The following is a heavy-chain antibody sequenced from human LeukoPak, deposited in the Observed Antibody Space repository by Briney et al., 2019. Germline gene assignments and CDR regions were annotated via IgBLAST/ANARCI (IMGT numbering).Heavy chain of an antibody. J-gene: IGHJ4*02. CDR3: AKGLGYSPATLYDY. CDR2: IGGGANT. V-gene: IGHV3-23*01. Sequence: GGSLRLSCAASGFTFANYATSWVRQAPGRGLEWVSTIGGGANTYHADSVQGRFTISRDNPKNTLYLQMNSLRAEDTAVYYCAKGLGYSPATLYDYWGQGTLVTVSS. CDR1: GFTFANYA. D-gene: IGHD3-22*01.